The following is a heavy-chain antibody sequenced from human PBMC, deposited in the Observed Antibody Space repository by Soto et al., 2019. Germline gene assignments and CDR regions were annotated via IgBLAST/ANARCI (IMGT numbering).Heavy chain of an antibody. Sequence: PGGSLRLSCAASGFTFSNYAMNWVRQAPGKGLEWVAVISNDGSNEYYADSVKGRFIISRDNSNNMVYVQMNSLRAEDTAVYYCARAGDSGSHYKPCDYWGQGTLVTVSS. D-gene: IGHD3-10*01. CDR1: GFTFSNYA. J-gene: IGHJ4*02. CDR3: ARAGDSGSHYKPCDY. V-gene: IGHV3-30-3*01. CDR2: ISNDGSNE.